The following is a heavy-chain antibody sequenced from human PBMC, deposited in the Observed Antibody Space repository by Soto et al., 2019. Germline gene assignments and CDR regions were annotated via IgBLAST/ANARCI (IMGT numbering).Heavy chain of an antibody. Sequence: EVQLVESGGGLVKPGGSLRLSCAASGFTFTNAWMNWVRQAPGKGLEWVGRIKSTPDGGTTDYGAPVKGRFTISRDDSKDTLYLQMNNLQNEDTAVYYCTTGRSVLVRGISNYWGLGTLVTVSP. D-gene: IGHD3-10*01. J-gene: IGHJ4*02. V-gene: IGHV3-15*01. CDR1: GFTFTNAW. CDR2: IKSTPDGGTT. CDR3: TTGRSVLVRGISNY.